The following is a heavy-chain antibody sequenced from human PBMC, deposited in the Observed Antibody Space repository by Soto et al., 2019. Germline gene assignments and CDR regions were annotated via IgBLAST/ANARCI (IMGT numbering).Heavy chain of an antibody. CDR3: AKPLTTGYYFPFDY. D-gene: IGHD3-9*01. V-gene: IGHV3-23*01. J-gene: IGHJ4*02. Sequence: GGSLRLSCAASGFTFSVYAMSWVRQPPGKGLKWVSTISGSGGSTYYADSVKGRYTISRDNSKNTLYLQMNSLRAEDTAVYYCAKPLTTGYYFPFDYWGQGTLVTVS. CDR2: ISGSGGST. CDR1: GFTFSVYA.